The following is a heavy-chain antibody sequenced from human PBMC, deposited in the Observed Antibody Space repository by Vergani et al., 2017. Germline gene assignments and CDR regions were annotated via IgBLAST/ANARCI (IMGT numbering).Heavy chain of an antibody. CDR3: ARDGRYCSGGSCYFDY. V-gene: IGHV1-18*01. D-gene: IGHD2-15*01. Sequence: QVQLVQSGDEVKKSGASVKVSCEASGYSLSHYGINWVRQAPGQGLEWMGWIDVANGNIKYAQNFQGRVTLTTDTSTRTVYMELRRLRSDDTAVYYCARDGRYCSGGSCYFDYWGQGTRVTVSS. J-gene: IGHJ4*02. CDR2: IDVANGNI. CDR1: GYSLSHYG.